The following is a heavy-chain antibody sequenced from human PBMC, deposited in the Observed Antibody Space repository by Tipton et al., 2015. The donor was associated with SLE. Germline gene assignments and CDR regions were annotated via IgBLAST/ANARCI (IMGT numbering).Heavy chain of an antibody. D-gene: IGHD3-3*01. CDR2: ITGSGDRT. CDR1: GFTFSNDA. Sequence: SLRLSCAASGFTFSNDAMRWVRQAPGKGLEWVSAITGSGDRTYYIDSVKGRFTISRDNSKNSLYLQMNGLRAEDTAVYYCARSPVDYWNGYSAWGQGTLVAVSS. V-gene: IGHV3-23*01. CDR3: ARSPVDYWNGYSA. J-gene: IGHJ4*02.